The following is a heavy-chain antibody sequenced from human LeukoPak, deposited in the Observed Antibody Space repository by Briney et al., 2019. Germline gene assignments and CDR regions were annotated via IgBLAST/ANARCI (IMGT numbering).Heavy chain of an antibody. CDR2: INPNSGGT. V-gene: IGHV1-2*02. CDR3: ARGTREGYCSSTSCYVWFDP. CDR1: GYTFTGYY. J-gene: IGHJ5*02. Sequence: ASVKVSCKASGYTFTGYYMHWVRQAPGQGLEWMGWINPNSGGTNYAQKFQGRVTMTRGTSISTAYMELSRLRSDDTAVYYCARGTREGYCSSTSCYVWFDPWGQGTLVTVSS. D-gene: IGHD2-2*01.